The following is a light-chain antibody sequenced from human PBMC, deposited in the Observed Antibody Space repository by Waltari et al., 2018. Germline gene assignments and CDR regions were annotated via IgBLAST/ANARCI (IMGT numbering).Light chain of an antibody. Sequence: TQDPAVSVAVGQTVRITCQGDSLRSYHASWYQQRPGQAPTLLIYDQNNRPSGVPGRFSGSGSDKTASLTITGAQAEDEAYYYCHSRDASGVGGAFGGGTKLTVL. J-gene: IGLJ2*01. V-gene: IGLV3-19*01. CDR1: SLRSYH. CDR2: DQN. CDR3: HSRDASGVGGA.